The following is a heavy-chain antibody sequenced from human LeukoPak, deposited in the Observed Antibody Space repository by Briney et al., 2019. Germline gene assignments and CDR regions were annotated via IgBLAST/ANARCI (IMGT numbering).Heavy chain of an antibody. CDR2: INGDGRTT. V-gene: IGHV3-64D*06. J-gene: IGHJ5*02. CDR1: VFSFSTYT. CDR3: VGDQVDNVGWLT. Sequence: GGSVRLSCSASVFSFSTYTIHWVRHAPWKGLEFVSVINGDGRTTYCADSVKGRFTISRDNSKNTLYLQMNSLRAEDTAVYYCVGDQVDNVGWLTWGQGTRVTVSS. D-gene: IGHD5-12*01.